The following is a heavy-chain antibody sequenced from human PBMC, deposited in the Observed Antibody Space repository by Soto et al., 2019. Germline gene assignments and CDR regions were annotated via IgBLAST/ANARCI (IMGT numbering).Heavy chain of an antibody. CDR3: ARVSEELGWYFDD. CDR1: GGSISSYY. CDR2: IYYSGST. Sequence: SETLSLTCTVSGGSISSYYWSWIRQSPGKGLEWIGYIYYSGSTNYNPSLKSRVTISVDTSKNQFSLKLSSVTAADTAVYYCARVSEELGWYFDDWGQGTLVTISS. J-gene: IGHJ4*02. V-gene: IGHV4-59*01. D-gene: IGHD1-7*01.